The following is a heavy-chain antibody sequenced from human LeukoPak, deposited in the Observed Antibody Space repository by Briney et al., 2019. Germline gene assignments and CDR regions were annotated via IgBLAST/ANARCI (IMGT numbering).Heavy chain of an antibody. Sequence: PGGSLRLSCAASGFTFSSYAMHWVRQAPGKGLEWVAVISYDGSNKYYADSVKGRFTISRDNSKNTLYLQMNSLRAEDTAVYYCARDGCSSTSCYPGGYYYYYMDVWGKGTTVTVSS. D-gene: IGHD2-2*01. CDR3: ARDGCSSTSCYPGGYYYYYMDV. CDR1: GFTFSSYA. CDR2: ISYDGSNK. J-gene: IGHJ6*03. V-gene: IGHV3-30-3*01.